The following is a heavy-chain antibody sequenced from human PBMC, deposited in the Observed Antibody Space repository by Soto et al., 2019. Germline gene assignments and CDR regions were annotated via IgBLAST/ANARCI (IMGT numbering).Heavy chain of an antibody. D-gene: IGHD3-10*01. CDR1: GGSVRAPDW. CDR3: ARLVYDTRLNYMYFDF. V-gene: IGHV4-4*02. Sequence: PSETLSLTCTLSGGSVRAPDWWNWVRQSPDKGLEWIAEVHISGHSNYNPSLRSRVSVSIDSSKNQFSLKLTSVTAADTAIYFCARLVYDTRLNYMYFDFWGQGALVTVSS. CDR2: VHISGHS. J-gene: IGHJ4*02.